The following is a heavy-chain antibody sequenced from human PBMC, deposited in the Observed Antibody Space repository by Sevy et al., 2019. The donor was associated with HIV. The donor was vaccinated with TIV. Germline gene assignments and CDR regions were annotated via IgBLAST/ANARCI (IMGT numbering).Heavy chain of an antibody. J-gene: IGHJ4*02. Sequence: ASVKVSCKVSGYTLTKLDMHWVRQAPGKGLEWMGGFDPEDGDTFYAHKFQGRVTMTEDTSTDTAYMELSSLRSEDTAVYYCTTMEYYHNIIGSSSGDYWGQGTLVTVSS. D-gene: IGHD3-22*01. CDR3: TTMEYYHNIIGSSSGDY. V-gene: IGHV1-24*01. CDR1: GYTLTKLD. CDR2: FDPEDGDT.